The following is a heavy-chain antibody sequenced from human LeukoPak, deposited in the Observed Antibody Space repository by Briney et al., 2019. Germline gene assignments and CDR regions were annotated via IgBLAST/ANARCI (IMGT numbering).Heavy chain of an antibody. Sequence: GASVKVSCKAAGGTFSSYAISWVRQAPGQGLEWMGGIIPIFGTANYAQKLQGRVTMTTDTSTSTAYMELRSLRSDDTAVYYCARDSRTVYYYGSGSYSGWGQGTLVTASS. CDR3: ARDSRTVYYYGSGSYSG. V-gene: IGHV1-69*05. J-gene: IGHJ4*02. CDR2: IIPIFGTA. D-gene: IGHD3-10*01. CDR1: GGTFSSYA.